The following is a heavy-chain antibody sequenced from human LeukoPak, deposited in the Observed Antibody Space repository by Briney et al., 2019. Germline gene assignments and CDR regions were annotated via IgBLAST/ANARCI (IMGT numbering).Heavy chain of an antibody. Sequence: AASVKVSCKASGYTFTSYGISWVRQAPGQGLEWMGWISAYSGNTNYAQKLQGRVTMTTDTSTSTAYMELRSLRSDDTAVYYCARSGGRFLDYGDAFDIWGQGAMVTVSS. CDR3: ARSGGRFLDYGDAFDI. CDR2: ISAYSGNT. CDR1: GYTFTSYG. D-gene: IGHD4-17*01. J-gene: IGHJ3*02. V-gene: IGHV1-18*01.